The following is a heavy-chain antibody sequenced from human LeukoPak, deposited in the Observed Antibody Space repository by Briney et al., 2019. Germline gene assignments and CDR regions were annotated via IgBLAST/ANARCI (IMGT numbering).Heavy chain of an antibody. CDR3: VRQYGYYYDRSGYGVDVFDI. D-gene: IGHD3-22*01. Sequence: ESLKTPCQASGYSFSSYWFAWLRQLPGKSVEWMVIIYPGNSDTSYSPSFQGQVTISVDESISPAYLQWSSLKASGTVMYYCVRQYGYYYDRSGYGVDVFDIWGQGTMVTVSS. J-gene: IGHJ3*02. CDR1: GYSFSSYW. CDR2: IYPGNSDT. V-gene: IGHV5-51*01.